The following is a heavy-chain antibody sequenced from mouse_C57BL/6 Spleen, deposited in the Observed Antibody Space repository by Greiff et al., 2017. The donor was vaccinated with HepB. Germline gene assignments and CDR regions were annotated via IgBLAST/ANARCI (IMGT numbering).Heavy chain of an antibody. Sequence: VQLQQSGPGLVQPSQSLSITCTVSGFSLTSYGVHWVRQSPGKGLEWLGVIWSGGRTDYNAAFISRLSISKDNSKSQVFFKMNSLQADDTAIYYCARDGSSPMDYWGQGTSVTVSS. J-gene: IGHJ4*01. D-gene: IGHD1-1*01. CDR2: IWSGGRT. CDR1: GFSLTSYG. CDR3: ARDGSSPMDY. V-gene: IGHV2-2*01.